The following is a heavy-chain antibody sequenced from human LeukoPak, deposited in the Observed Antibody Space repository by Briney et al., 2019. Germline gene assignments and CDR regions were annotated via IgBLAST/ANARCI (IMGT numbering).Heavy chain of an antibody. CDR3: ARSNYYDSSGYYHGVDY. CDR2: IIPIFGTA. D-gene: IGHD3-22*01. J-gene: IGHJ4*02. CDR1: GGTCSSYA. V-gene: IGHV1-69*13. Sequence: SVKVSRKASGGTCSSYAISWVRQAPGQGLEWMGGIIPIFGTANYAQKFQGRVTITADESTSTAYMELSSLRSEDTAVYYCARSNYYDSSGYYHGVDYWGEGTLVTVSS.